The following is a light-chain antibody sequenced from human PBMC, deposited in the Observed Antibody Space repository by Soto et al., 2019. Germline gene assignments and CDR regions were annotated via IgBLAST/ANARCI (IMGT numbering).Light chain of an antibody. CDR3: QQRSNWPST. J-gene: IGKJ4*01. CDR1: PSVSSY. V-gene: IGKV3-11*01. Sequence: EIVLPQSPATLSLSPGDRATLSCRASPSVSSYLAWYQQKPGQAPLLLIYDASNRAAGIPARFSGSWSGSSFTLTSTSLAPEDFAVYYCQQRSNWPSTFGGGSKVEIK. CDR2: DAS.